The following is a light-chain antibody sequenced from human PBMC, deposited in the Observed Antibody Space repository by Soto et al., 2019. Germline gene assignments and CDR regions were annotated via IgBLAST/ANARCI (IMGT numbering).Light chain of an antibody. J-gene: IGLJ1*01. V-gene: IGLV2-14*01. Sequence: QSALAQPASVSGSPGQSITISCTGTSSDVGGHNYVSWYQQHPGKAPKLLIYEITNRPSGVSHRFSGSRSGNTASLTISGLQAEDEADYYCKSYRNNRILVFGPGTKVTVL. CDR1: SSDVGGHNY. CDR3: KSYRNNRILV. CDR2: EIT.